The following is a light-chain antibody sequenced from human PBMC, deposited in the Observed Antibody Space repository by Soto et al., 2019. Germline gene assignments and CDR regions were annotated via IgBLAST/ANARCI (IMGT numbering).Light chain of an antibody. V-gene: IGLV2-14*01. CDR3: SSYADSSTL. CDR2: DVS. CDR1: RSDVGYYNY. Sequence: QSVLTQPASVSGSPGQSITISCTGSRSDVGYYNYVSWYQQHPGKAPKLIIYDVSNRPSGVSNRFSGSKSANTASLTISGLQAEDEADYYCSSYADSSTLFGGGTKVTVL. J-gene: IGLJ2*01.